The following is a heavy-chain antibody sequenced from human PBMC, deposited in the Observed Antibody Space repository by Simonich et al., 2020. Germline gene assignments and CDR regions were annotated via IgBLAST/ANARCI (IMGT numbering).Heavy chain of an antibody. CDR3: AREGLLLDAFDI. V-gene: IGHV3-30*07. Sequence: QVQLVESGGGVVQPGRSLRLSCAASGFTFSSYAMHWVRQAPGKGLELVAFISYDGSNKYSADAVKGRFTISRDNSKNTLYLQMNSRRAEDTAVYYCAREGLLLDAFDIWGQGTMVTVSS. CDR2: ISYDGSNK. D-gene: IGHD2-15*01. CDR1: GFTFSSYA. J-gene: IGHJ3*02.